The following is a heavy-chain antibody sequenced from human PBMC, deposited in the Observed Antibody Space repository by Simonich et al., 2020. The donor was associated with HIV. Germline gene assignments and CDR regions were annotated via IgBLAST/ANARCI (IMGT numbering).Heavy chain of an antibody. CDR1: GYTLTELS. D-gene: IGHD3-16*02. J-gene: IGHJ5*02. Sequence: QVQLVQSGAEVTKPGASVKVSCKVSGYTLTELSLDWVRQTPGKGLEWMEHFDPKDGETMYAENFQGRITMTEDTSTDTAYMELSSLKSEDTAVYYCARALRWFDPWGQGTLVTVSS. V-gene: IGHV1-24*01. CDR3: ARALRWFDP. CDR2: FDPKDGET.